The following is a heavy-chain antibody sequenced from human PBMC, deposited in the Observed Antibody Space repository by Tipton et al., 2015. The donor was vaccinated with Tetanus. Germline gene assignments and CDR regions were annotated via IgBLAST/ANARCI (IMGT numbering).Heavy chain of an antibody. CDR1: GGSISSYY. D-gene: IGHD3-3*01. CDR2: IYYSGST. CDR3: ARDGAIFGVVEYNWFDP. Sequence: TLSLTCTVSGGSISSYYWSWIRQPPGKGLEWIGYIYYSGSTNYNPSLKSRVTISVDTSKNQFSLKLSSVTAADTAVYYCARDGAIFGVVEYNWFDPWGQGTLVTVSS. J-gene: IGHJ5*02. V-gene: IGHV4-59*01.